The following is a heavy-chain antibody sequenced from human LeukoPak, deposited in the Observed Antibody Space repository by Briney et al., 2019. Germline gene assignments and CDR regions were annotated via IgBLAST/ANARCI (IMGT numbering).Heavy chain of an antibody. CDR1: GGSISSYY. V-gene: IGHV4-59*08. D-gene: IGHD2-2*01. CDR2: MYHSGDT. CDR3: ARSKAHLSTSWYGTWFDP. Sequence: SETLSLTCTVSGGSISSYYWSWIRQPPGKGLEWIGSMYHSGDTYYDPSLKSRVTISVDTSKNQLSLKLSSVTAADTAVYYCARSKAHLSTSWYGTWFDPWGQGTLVTASS. J-gene: IGHJ5*02.